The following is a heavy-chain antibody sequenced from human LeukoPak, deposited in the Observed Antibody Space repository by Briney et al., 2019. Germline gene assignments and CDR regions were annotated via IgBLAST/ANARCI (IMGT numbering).Heavy chain of an antibody. Sequence: GGSLRLSCAASGFTFSDYSMSWIRQAPGKGLEWVSNISSSGTTIYYADSVKARFTISRDNAKESVSLQMNSLRAEDTAVYYCARDPTTVTPRYFDYWGQGTLVTVSS. CDR1: GFTFSDYS. CDR2: ISSSGTTI. J-gene: IGHJ4*02. V-gene: IGHV3-11*04. D-gene: IGHD4-17*01. CDR3: ARDPTTVTPRYFDY.